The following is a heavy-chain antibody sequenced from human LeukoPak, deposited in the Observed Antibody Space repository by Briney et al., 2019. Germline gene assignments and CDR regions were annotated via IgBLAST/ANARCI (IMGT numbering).Heavy chain of an antibody. Sequence: PGGSLRLSCAASGFTFSSHAMNWVRQAPGKGLEWVSAISGTGRSTYYADSVKGRFTISRDHSKKPLYLQMNSRRAEDTAVYYCAKDVLWGQGTLATVSP. J-gene: IGHJ4*02. CDR3: AKDVL. CDR2: ISGTGRST. V-gene: IGHV3-23*01. CDR1: GFTFSSHA.